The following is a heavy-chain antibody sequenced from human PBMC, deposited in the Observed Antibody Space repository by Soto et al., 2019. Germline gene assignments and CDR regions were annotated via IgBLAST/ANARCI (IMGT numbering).Heavy chain of an antibody. D-gene: IGHD2-8*02. V-gene: IGHV1-8*01. CDR2: MNPNSGNT. J-gene: IGHJ4*02. Sequence: QVQLVQSGAEVKKPGASVKVSCKASGYTFTSYDINWVRQATGQGLEWMGWMNPNSGNTGYAQKCQGRVTMTRNTSISTAYSERISLRSEYTDVYYCASTLYWDTVDYWGQGTLVTVSA. CDR3: ASTLYWDTVDY. CDR1: GYTFTSYD.